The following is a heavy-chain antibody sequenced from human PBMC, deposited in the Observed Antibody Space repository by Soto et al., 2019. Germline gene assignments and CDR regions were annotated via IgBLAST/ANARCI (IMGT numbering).Heavy chain of an antibody. D-gene: IGHD5-18*01. CDR2: ISGSGGST. Sequence: GGSLRLSCAASGFTFSSYAMSWVRKAPGKGLEWVSAISGSGGSTYYADSVKGRFTISRDNSKNTLYLQMNSLRAEDTAVYYCAKDQGIQLWLHYYYYGMDVWGQGTTVTV. V-gene: IGHV3-23*01. J-gene: IGHJ6*02. CDR3: AKDQGIQLWLHYYYYGMDV. CDR1: GFTFSSYA.